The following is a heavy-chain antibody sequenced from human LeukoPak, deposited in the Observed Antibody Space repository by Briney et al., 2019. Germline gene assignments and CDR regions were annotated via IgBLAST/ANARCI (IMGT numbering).Heavy chain of an antibody. D-gene: IGHD2-15*01. J-gene: IGHJ3*02. CDR3: ARADCSGGSCYAFDI. V-gene: IGHV4-61*01. CDR1: GGSVSSGSYY. CDR2: IYYSGST. Sequence: SETLSLTCTVSGGSVSSGSYYWSGIRQPPGKGLEWIGYIYYSGSTNYNPSLKSRVTMSVDTSKNQFSLKLSSVTAADTAVYYCARADCSGGSCYAFDIWGQGTMVTVSS.